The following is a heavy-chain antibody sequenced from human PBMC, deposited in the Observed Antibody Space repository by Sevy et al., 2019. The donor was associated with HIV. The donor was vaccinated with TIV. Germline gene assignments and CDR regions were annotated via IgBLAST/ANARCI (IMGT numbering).Heavy chain of an antibody. D-gene: IGHD6-13*01. CDR1: GYTFTSYG. V-gene: IGHV1-18*01. J-gene: IGHJ6*02. Sequence: ASVKVSCKASGYTFTSYGISWVRQAPGQGLEWMGWISAYNGNTNYAQKLQGRVTMTPDTSTSTAYMELRSLRSDDTAVYYCARDLAGTYYYYGMDVWGQGTTVTVSS. CDR3: ARDLAGTYYYYGMDV. CDR2: ISAYNGNT.